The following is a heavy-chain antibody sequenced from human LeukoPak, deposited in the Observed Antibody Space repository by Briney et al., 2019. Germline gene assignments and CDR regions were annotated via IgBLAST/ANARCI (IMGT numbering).Heavy chain of an antibody. CDR3: ARDRGPNDSSGPTRFDP. CDR1: GDSVSSNSAA. Sequence: SQTLSVTCAISGDSVSSNSAAWNWIRQSPSRGLEWLGRTYYRSKWYNDYALSVKSRITINSDTSKNQFSLQLNSVTPEDTAVHYCARDRGPNDSSGPTRFDPWGPGTLVTVSS. D-gene: IGHD6-19*01. CDR2: TYYRSKWYN. J-gene: IGHJ5*02. V-gene: IGHV6-1*01.